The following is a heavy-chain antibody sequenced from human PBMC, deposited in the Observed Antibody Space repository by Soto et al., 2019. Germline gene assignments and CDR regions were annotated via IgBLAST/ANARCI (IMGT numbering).Heavy chain of an antibody. CDR3: AMTYYYGSGSSP. CDR1: GGTFSSYA. D-gene: IGHD3-10*01. Sequence: QVQLVQSGAEVKKPGSSVKVSCKASGGTFSSYAISWVRQAPGQGLEWMGGIIPIFGTANYAQKFQGRVTIXAXXSTSTAYMALSSLRSEDTAVYYCAMTYYYGSGSSPWGQGTLVTVSS. J-gene: IGHJ5*02. V-gene: IGHV1-69*12. CDR2: IIPIFGTA.